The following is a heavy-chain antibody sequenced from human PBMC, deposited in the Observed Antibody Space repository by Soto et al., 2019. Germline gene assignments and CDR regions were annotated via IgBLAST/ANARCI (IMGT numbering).Heavy chain of an antibody. J-gene: IGHJ6*02. Sequence: SVKVSCKASGGTFSSYAISWVRQAPGQGLEWMGGIIPIFGTANYAQKFQGRVTITADESTSTAYMELSSLRSEDTAVYYCAREDIVVVPAARKDYYYYYGMDVWGQGTTVT. V-gene: IGHV1-69*13. CDR2: IIPIFGTA. CDR3: AREDIVVVPAARKDYYYYYGMDV. D-gene: IGHD2-2*01. CDR1: GGTFSSYA.